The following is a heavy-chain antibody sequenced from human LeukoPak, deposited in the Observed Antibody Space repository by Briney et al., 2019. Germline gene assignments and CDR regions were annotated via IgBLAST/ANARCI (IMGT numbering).Heavy chain of an antibody. D-gene: IGHD4-17*01. J-gene: IGHJ4*02. CDR2: IIPILGTA. CDR1: GGTFSSYA. V-gene: IGHV1-69*06. Sequence: ASVKVSCKASGGTFSSYAISWVRQAPGQGLEWMGGIIPILGTANYAQKFQGRVTITADKSTSTAYMELSSLRSEDTGVYYCARGPDYGDYFDYWGQGTLVTVSS. CDR3: ARGPDYGDYFDY.